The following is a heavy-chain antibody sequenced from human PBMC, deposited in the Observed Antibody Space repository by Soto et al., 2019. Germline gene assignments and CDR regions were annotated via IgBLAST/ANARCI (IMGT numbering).Heavy chain of an antibody. J-gene: IGHJ6*03. Sequence: QLQLQESGPGLVKPSETLSLTCTVSGGSISSSSYYWGWIRQPPGKGLEWIGSIYYSGSTYYNPSLQSRVTISVDTSKNQFSLKLSSVTAADTAVYYCARQGGYCSSTSCYVGYYYYYMDVWGKGTTVTVSS. D-gene: IGHD2-2*01. CDR3: ARQGGYCSSTSCYVGYYYYYMDV. CDR1: GGSISSSSYY. V-gene: IGHV4-39*01. CDR2: IYYSGST.